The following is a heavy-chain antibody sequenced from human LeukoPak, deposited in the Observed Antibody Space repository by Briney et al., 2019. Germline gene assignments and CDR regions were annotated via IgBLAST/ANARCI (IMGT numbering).Heavy chain of an antibody. CDR2: INSDGRSI. Sequence: PGGSLRLSCAVSGFTFSNYWMHWVRQAPGKGLVWVSRINSDGRSIAYADSVKGRFTISRDNAKSTLYLQMNSLRAEDTAVYYCLRCTNTNCFDYWGQGTLVTVSS. V-gene: IGHV3-74*01. CDR1: GFTFSNYW. CDR3: LRCTNTNCFDY. D-gene: IGHD2-8*01. J-gene: IGHJ4*02.